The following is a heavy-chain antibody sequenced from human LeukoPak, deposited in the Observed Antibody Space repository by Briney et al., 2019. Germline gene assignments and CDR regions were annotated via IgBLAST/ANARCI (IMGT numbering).Heavy chain of an antibody. J-gene: IGHJ4*02. D-gene: IGHD3-16*01. V-gene: IGHV3-33*08. Sequence: PGGSLRLSCAASGFTFSSYAMSWVRQAPGKGLEWVAVIWYDGSNKYYADSVKGRFTISRDNSKNTLYLQMNSLRAEDTAVYYCASWGVRSKSVRTPFDYWGQGTLVTVSS. CDR1: GFTFSSYA. CDR3: ASWGVRSKSVRTPFDY. CDR2: IWYDGSNK.